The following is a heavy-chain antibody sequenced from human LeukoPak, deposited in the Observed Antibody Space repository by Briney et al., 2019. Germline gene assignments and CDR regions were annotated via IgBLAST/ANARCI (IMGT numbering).Heavy chain of an antibody. CDR3: AREYGDFDY. CDR1: GGSISNSY. Sequence: SETLSLTCTVSGGSISNSYWSWIRQPAGKGLEWIGRIHASGSTNYNSSLKGRVTMSIDTSKNQFSLKLKSVTAADTAIYFCAREYGDFDYWGRGTLVAVSS. J-gene: IGHJ4*02. CDR2: IHASGST. V-gene: IGHV4-4*07. D-gene: IGHD4/OR15-4a*01.